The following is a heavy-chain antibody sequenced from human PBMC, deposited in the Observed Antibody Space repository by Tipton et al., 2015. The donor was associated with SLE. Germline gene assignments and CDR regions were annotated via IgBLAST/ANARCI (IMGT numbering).Heavy chain of an antibody. J-gene: IGHJ6*02. CDR1: GITVSSNY. CDR3: ASRANFYYGLDV. CDR2: IYSAGYT. V-gene: IGHV3-66*01. Sequence: SLRLSCAVSGITVSSNYMSWIRQAPGKGLEWVSVIYSAGYTYYTDSVKGRFTISRDSADSSLFLQMTNLRAEDTAVYYCASRANFYYGLDVWGQGTTVTVTS.